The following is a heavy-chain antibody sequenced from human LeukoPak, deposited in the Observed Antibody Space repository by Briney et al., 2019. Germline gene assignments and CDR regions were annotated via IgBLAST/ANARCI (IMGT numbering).Heavy chain of an antibody. CDR1: GGTFSSYA. Sequence: GASVKVSCEASGGTFSSYAISWVRQAPGQGLEWMGRIIPILGIANYAQKFQGRVTITADKSMSTAYMELSSLRSEDTAVYYCARGLAYCGGDCYSGPFDYWGQGPLVTVSS. CDR2: IIPILGIA. CDR3: ARGLAYCGGDCYSGPFDY. V-gene: IGHV1-69*04. D-gene: IGHD2-21*02. J-gene: IGHJ4*02.